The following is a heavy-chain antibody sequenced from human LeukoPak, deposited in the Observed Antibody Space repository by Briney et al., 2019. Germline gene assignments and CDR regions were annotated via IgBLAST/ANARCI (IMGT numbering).Heavy chain of an antibody. D-gene: IGHD6-19*01. J-gene: IGHJ4*02. CDR2: INSDGSST. V-gene: IGHV3-74*01. CDR1: GFTFSSYW. Sequence: QPGGSLRLSCAASGFTFSSYWMHWVRQAPGKGLVWVSRINSDGSSTSYADSVKGRFTISRDNAKNTLYLQMNSLRAEDMAVYYCARARLAVAGYDYWGQGTLVTVSS. CDR3: ARARLAVAGYDY.